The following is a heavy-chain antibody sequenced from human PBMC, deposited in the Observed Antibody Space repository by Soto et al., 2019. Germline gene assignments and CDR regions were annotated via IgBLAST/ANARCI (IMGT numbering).Heavy chain of an antibody. CDR2: IYWDDDK. CDR1: GFSLSTTGVA. Sequence: QITLKESGPTLVKPTQTLTLPCSFSGFSLSTTGVAVGWIRQPPGKALECLVLIYWDDDKRYSPSLKSRLTITRDTSKNQVVLTMTDMDPVDTATYYCAHRVDYRGSWNTGYFDYWGQGTLVTVSS. CDR3: AHRVDYRGSWNTGYFDY. V-gene: IGHV2-5*02. D-gene: IGHD2-15*01. J-gene: IGHJ4*02.